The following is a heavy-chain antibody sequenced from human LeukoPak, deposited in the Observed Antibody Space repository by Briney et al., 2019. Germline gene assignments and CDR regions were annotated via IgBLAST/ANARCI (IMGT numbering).Heavy chain of an antibody. CDR2: IKQAGSEK. Sequence: GGSLRLSCAASGFTFSTYWMSWVRQAPGKGLEWVANIKQAGSEKYYVDSVKGRFTISRDNAKNSLYLQMNSLKAEDTAVYYCARLHYASGSYFDYWGQGTLVTVSS. V-gene: IGHV3-7*01. CDR1: GFTFSTYW. D-gene: IGHD3-10*01. J-gene: IGHJ4*02. CDR3: ARLHYASGSYFDY.